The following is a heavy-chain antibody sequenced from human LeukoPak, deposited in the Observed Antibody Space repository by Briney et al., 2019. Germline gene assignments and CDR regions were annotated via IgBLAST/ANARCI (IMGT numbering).Heavy chain of an antibody. CDR3: ARDLGSGSSFDY. CDR2: ISSSSSYI. D-gene: IGHD3-10*01. Sequence: GGSLRLSCAASGFTFSSYSMNWVRQAPGKGPEWVSSISSSSSYIYYADSVKGRFTISRDNAKNSLYLRMNSLRAEDTAVYYCARDLGSGSSFDYWGQGTLVTVSS. J-gene: IGHJ4*02. V-gene: IGHV3-21*01. CDR1: GFTFSSYS.